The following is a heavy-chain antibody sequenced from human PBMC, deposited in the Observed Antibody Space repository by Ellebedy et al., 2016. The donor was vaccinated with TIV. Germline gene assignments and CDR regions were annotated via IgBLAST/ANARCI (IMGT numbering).Heavy chain of an antibody. V-gene: IGHV3-23*01. D-gene: IGHD4-11*01. CDR2: ISSSGVNT. J-gene: IGHJ4*02. CDR1: GFTFSTYA. CDR3: VRDAPRSNYIDFDS. Sequence: GGSLRLXXAPSGFTFSTYAMSWVRQAPGKGLEWVSGISSSGVNTYYADSVKGRFTISRDNAKNSLDLQMNSLRAEDTAVYYCVRDAPRSNYIDFDSWGQGTLVTVSS.